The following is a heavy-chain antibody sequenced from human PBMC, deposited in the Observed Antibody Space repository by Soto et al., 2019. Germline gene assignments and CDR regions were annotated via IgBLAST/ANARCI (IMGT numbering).Heavy chain of an antibody. CDR1: GGSISGYY. D-gene: IGHD6-19*01. CDR3: ARDGYSSGWYIKGGVYGMDV. V-gene: IGHV4-4*07. J-gene: IGHJ6*02. Sequence: QVQLQESGPGLVKPSETLSLTCTVSGGSISGYYWSWIRQPAGKGLEWIGRIYTSGSTNYNPSLKSRVTMSVDTSKNQFSLKLSSVTAADTAVYYCARDGYSSGWYIKGGVYGMDVWGQGTTVTVSS. CDR2: IYTSGST.